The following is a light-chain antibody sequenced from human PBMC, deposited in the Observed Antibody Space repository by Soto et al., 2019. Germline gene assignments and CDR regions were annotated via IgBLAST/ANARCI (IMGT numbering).Light chain of an antibody. J-gene: IGLJ1*01. CDR2: EVS. CDR1: SSDVGGYNY. Sequence: QSVLTQPASVSGSPGQSITISCTGTSSDVGGYNYVSWYQQHPGKAPKLMIYEVSNRPSGFSNRFSGSKSGNTASLTISGLQAEDEADYYCSSYTSSSIPYVFGTGTKLTVL. V-gene: IGLV2-14*01. CDR3: SSYTSSSIPYV.